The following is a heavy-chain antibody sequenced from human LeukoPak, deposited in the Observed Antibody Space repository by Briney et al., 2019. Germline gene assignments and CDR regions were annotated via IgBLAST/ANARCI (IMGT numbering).Heavy chain of an antibody. CDR2: INPTATST. CDR3: ATDNSATAAPARPTWWFDP. Sequence: ASVKVACKASGFTFSNHYMHWERHAPGQGLESMGVINPTATSTTYSQKFQGRVTMTRDTSTSTVYMALSDQRSEDTAVYYCATDNSATAAPARPTWWFDPWGQGTLVTVSS. J-gene: IGHJ5*02. D-gene: IGHD6-13*01. CDR1: GFTFSNHY. V-gene: IGHV1-46*01.